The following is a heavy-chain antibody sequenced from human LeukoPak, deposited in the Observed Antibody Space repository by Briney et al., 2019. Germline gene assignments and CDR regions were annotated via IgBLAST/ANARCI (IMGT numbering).Heavy chain of an antibody. CDR1: GFTFSSYA. D-gene: IGHD1-26*01. CDR2: ISGSGGST. CDR3: AKDHSTKRWEPNYFDY. Sequence: GGSLRLSCAASGFTFSSYAMSWVRQAPGKGLEWVSAISGSGGSTYYADSVKGRFTISRDNSKNTLYLQMNSLRAEDTAVYYCAKDHSTKRWEPNYFDYWGQGTLVTVSS. V-gene: IGHV3-23*01. J-gene: IGHJ4*02.